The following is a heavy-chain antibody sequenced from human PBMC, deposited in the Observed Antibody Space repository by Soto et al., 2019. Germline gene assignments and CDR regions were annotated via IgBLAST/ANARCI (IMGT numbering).Heavy chain of an antibody. Sequence: PADTLYLTCPFSGYSISSSIYYLGWLRPPPGKGLEWIGSMDYSGSSHYKSSLKSRVTISVDTSKNQLSLKLSSVTAADTAVYYCARHRSRYSNMPPFDYWGQGTRVNVSA. CDR2: MDYSGSS. J-gene: IGHJ4*02. CDR1: GYSISSSIYY. D-gene: IGHD6-13*01. V-gene: IGHV4-39*01. CDR3: ARHRSRYSNMPPFDY.